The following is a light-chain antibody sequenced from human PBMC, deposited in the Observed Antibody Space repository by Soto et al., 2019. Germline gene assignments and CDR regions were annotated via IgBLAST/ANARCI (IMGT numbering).Light chain of an antibody. CDR2: FAS. CDR1: QDITNW. J-gene: IGKJ2*01. CDR3: QQANSVPYT. V-gene: IGKV1-12*01. Sequence: DIPMTQSPSSVSASVGDRVTITCRASQDITNWLAWYQQKPGKAPKVLIYFASNLQSGVPPRFSGSGSGTEFTLTISSLQPEDSAIYYCQQANSVPYTFGQGTKLDIK.